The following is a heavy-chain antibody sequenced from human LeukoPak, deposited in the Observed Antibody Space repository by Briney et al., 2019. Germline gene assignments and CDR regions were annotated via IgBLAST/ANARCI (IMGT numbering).Heavy chain of an antibody. CDR1: GFPFSSYG. CDR3: AKDPLRYSSGWQYYFDY. V-gene: IGHV3-30*18. D-gene: IGHD6-19*01. Sequence: GGSLRLSCVASGFPFSSYGMHWVRQAPGKGLEWVAVISYDGSNKYYADSVKGRFTISRDNSKDTLYLQMNSLRAEDTAVYYCAKDPLRYSSGWQYYFDYWGQGTLVTVSS. J-gene: IGHJ4*02. CDR2: ISYDGSNK.